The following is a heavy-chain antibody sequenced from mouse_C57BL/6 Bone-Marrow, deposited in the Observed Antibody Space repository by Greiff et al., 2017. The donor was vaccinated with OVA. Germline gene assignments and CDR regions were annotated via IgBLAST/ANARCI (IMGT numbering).Heavy chain of an antibody. CDR1: GYTFTDYE. Sequence: QVQLQQSGAELVRPGASVTLSCKASGYTFTDYEMHWVKQTPVHGLEWIGAIDPETGGTAYNQKFKGKAILTADKSSSTAYMELRSRTSEDSAVYCCTREDWSYYFDYWGQGTTLTVSS. V-gene: IGHV1-15*01. CDR3: TREDWSYYFDY. D-gene: IGHD4-1*01. J-gene: IGHJ2*01. CDR2: IDPETGGT.